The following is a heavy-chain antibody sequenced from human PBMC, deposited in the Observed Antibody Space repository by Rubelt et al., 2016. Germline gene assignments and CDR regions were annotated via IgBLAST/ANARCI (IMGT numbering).Heavy chain of an antibody. D-gene: IGHD2-21*02. CDR1: GFTFSSYG. CDR2: IRYDGSNK. CDR3: AKGGNVVVTARLYYFDY. J-gene: IGHJ4*02. V-gene: IGHV3-30*02. Sequence: QVQLVESGGGVVQPGGSLRLSFAASGFTFSSYGMHWVRQAPGKGLEWVAFIRYDGSNKYYADSVKGRFTISRDNSKNTLYLQMNSLRAEDTAVYYCAKGGNVVVTARLYYFDYWGQGTLVTVSS.